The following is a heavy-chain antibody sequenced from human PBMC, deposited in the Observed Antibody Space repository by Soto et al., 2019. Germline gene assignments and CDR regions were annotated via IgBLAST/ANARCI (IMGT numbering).Heavy chain of an antibody. CDR1: GYSFTNYL. D-gene: IGHD4-4*01. Sequence: GESLKISCEGSGYSFTNYLITWVRQMPGKGLEWMGNIDPSDSYTNYSPSFQGLVVVSADKSVTTAYLQWNSLKTSDSAMYYCARHRSSYSNSDSNWFDSWGQGTLVTVS. CDR3: ARHRSSYSNSDSNWFDS. CDR2: IDPSDSYT. J-gene: IGHJ5*01. V-gene: IGHV5-10-1*01.